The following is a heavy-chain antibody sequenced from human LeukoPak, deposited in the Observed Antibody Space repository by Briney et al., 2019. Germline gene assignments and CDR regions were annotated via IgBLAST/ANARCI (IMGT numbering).Heavy chain of an antibody. Sequence: GASVKVSCKASGGTFSSYTISWVRQAPGQGLEWMGRIIPILGIANYAQKFQGRVTITADKSTSTADMELSSLRSEDTAVYYFARDGYYDSSGYYYYWGQGTLVTVSS. CDR1: GGTFSSYT. V-gene: IGHV1-69*04. J-gene: IGHJ4*02. CDR3: ARDGYYDSSGYYYY. D-gene: IGHD3-22*01. CDR2: IIPILGIA.